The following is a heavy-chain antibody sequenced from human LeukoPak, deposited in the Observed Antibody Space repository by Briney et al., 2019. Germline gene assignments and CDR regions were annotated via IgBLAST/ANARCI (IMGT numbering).Heavy chain of an antibody. D-gene: IGHD6-13*01. CDR3: ASQSQQQLVTFDI. Sequence: SVKVSCKASGGTFSSYAVSWVRQAPGQGLEWMGGIIPIFGTANYAQKFQGRVTITTDESTSTAYMELSSLRSEDTAVYYCASQSQQQLVTFDIWGQGTMVTVSS. V-gene: IGHV1-69*05. CDR1: GGTFSSYA. J-gene: IGHJ3*02. CDR2: IIPIFGTA.